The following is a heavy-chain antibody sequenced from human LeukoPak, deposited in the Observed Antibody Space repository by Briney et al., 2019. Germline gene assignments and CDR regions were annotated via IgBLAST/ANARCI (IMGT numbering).Heavy chain of an antibody. Sequence: ASVKVSCKASGYTFTSYDINWVRQATGQGLEWMGWMNPNSGNTGYAQKFQGRVTMTWNTSISTAYMELSSLRSEDTAVYYCARAPLAVAGTMGDYWGQGTLVTVSS. CDR1: GYTFTSYD. D-gene: IGHD6-19*01. CDR3: ARAPLAVAGTMGDY. V-gene: IGHV1-8*01. J-gene: IGHJ4*02. CDR2: MNPNSGNT.